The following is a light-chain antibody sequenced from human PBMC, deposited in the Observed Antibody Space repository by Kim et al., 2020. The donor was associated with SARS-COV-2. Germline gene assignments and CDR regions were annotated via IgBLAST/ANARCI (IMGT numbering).Light chain of an antibody. CDR1: TSDVGAYNY. CDR3: SSYTTSNTVM. Sequence: QSALTQPAAVSGSPGQSVTISCTGTTSDVGAYNYVYWYQQYPGRAPKVVIYDVTTRPSGVSSRFSGSKSGNTASLRISGLQAEDEAHYYCSSYTTSNTVMFGGGTQLTVL. CDR2: DVT. J-gene: IGLJ3*02. V-gene: IGLV2-14*01.